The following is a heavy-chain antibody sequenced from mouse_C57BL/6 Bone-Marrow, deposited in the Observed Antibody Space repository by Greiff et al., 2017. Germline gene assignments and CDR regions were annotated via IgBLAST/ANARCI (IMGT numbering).Heavy chain of an antibody. CDR1: GYTFTSYW. V-gene: IGHV1-59*01. CDR2: IDPSDSYT. J-gene: IGHJ3*01. Sequence: QVQLQQPGAELVRPGTSVKLSCKASGYTFTSYWMHWVKQRPGQGLEWIGVIDPSDSYTNYNQKFKGKATLTVDTSSSTAYMQLSSLTSEDSAVYYCARSLLRIAVWGKGTLVTVSA. D-gene: IGHD1-2*01. CDR3: ARSLLRIAV.